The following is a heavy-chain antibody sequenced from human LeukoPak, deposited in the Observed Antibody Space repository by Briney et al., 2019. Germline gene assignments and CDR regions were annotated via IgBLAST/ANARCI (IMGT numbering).Heavy chain of an antibody. CDR1: GFTFSSYA. D-gene: IGHD6-13*01. J-gene: IGHJ4*02. CDR2: ISYDGSNK. CDR3: AKARPGEPIAAAGFDY. Sequence: GGSLRLSCAASGFTFSSYAMHWVRQAPGKGLEWVAVISYDGSNKYYADSVKGRFTISRDNSKNTLYLQMNSLRAEDTAVYYCAKARPGEPIAAAGFDYWGQGTLVTVSS. V-gene: IGHV3-30*04.